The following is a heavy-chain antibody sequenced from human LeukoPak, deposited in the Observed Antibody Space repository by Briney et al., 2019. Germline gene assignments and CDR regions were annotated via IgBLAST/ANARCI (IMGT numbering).Heavy chain of an antibody. CDR2: IDGGSGDTT. V-gene: IGHV3-23*01. CDR1: GLTFSTNA. Sequence: GGSLRLSCAASGLTFSTNAMSWVRQAPGKGLEWVSAIDGGSGDTTYYAASVKGRFTISRDNAKNSLYLQMNSLRAEDTAVYYCARGTAGGVINWGIDYWGQGTLVTVSS. J-gene: IGHJ4*02. D-gene: IGHD3-16*02. CDR3: ARGTAGGVINWGIDY.